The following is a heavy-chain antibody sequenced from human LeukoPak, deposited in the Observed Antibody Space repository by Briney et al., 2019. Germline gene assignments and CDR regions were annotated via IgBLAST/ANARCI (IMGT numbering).Heavy chain of an antibody. D-gene: IGHD3-3*01. CDR1: GGSISSYY. CDR2: IYYSGST. J-gene: IGHJ3*02. CDR3: ARVNDFWSGWRVFDI. Sequence: SETLSLTCTVSGGSISSYYWSWIRQPPGKGLEWIGYIYYSGSTNYNPSLKSRVTISVDTSKNQFSLKLGSVTAADTAVYYCARVNDFWSGWRVFDIWGQGTMVTVSS. V-gene: IGHV4-59*01.